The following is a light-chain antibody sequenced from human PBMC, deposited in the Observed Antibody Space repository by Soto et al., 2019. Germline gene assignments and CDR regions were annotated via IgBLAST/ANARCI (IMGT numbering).Light chain of an antibody. J-gene: IGKJ4*01. Sequence: EIVMTQSPDTLSVSPGERATLSCRASQNIINNLAWYQQKPGQAPRLLIYGASIRATGFPARFSGSGSGTEFTLTISSLPPEDVAVYYCQQYNDWPPLTFGGGTKVEIK. CDR1: QNIINN. V-gene: IGKV3-15*01. CDR3: QQYNDWPPLT. CDR2: GAS.